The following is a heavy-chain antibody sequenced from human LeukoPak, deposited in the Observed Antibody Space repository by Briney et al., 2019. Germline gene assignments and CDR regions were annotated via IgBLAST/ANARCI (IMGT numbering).Heavy chain of an antibody. Sequence: GGSLRLSCAASGFTFSRYAMSWVRQAPGKGLEWVSGISASGESTYYADSVKGRFTNSRDNAKNSLYLQMNSLRDEDTAVYYCARGLYGMDVWGQGTTVTVSS. J-gene: IGHJ6*02. CDR1: GFTFSRYA. CDR2: ISASGEST. CDR3: ARGLYGMDV. V-gene: IGHV3-23*01.